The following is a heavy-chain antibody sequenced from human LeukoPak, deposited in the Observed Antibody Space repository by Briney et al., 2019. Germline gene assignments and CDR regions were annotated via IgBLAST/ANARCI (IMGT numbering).Heavy chain of an antibody. V-gene: IGHV1-18*01. CDR3: ARDPSGYSYGYVDY. CDR2: ISAYNGNT. CDR1: GYTFTSYG. Sequence: ASVKVSCKASGYTFTSYGIVWVRHAPGQGLEWMGWISAYNGNTNYAQNLQGRVTMTTDPSTSTAYMELRSLRSDDTAVYYCARDPSGYSYGYVDYWGQGTLVTVSS. D-gene: IGHD5-18*01. J-gene: IGHJ4*02.